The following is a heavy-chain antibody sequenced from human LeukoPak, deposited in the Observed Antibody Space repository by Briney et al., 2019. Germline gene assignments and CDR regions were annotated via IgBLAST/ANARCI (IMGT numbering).Heavy chain of an antibody. CDR3: ARDGYNSGYLKALDY. CDR1: GFIFSNYW. V-gene: IGHV3-7*01. CDR2: IKHDGTEQ. J-gene: IGHJ4*02. D-gene: IGHD5-18*01. Sequence: GGSLRLSCAASGFIFSNYWMSWVRQAPGKGLEWVAKIKHDGTEQYYVDSVKGRFTISRDNAKNSLYLQMNSLRAENTAVYYCARDGYNSGYLKALDYWGQGTLLTVSS.